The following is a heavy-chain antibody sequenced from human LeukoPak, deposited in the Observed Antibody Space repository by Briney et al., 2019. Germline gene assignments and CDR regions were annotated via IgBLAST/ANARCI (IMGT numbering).Heavy chain of an antibody. D-gene: IGHD3-16*01. CDR3: AKRGTRATHGMDV. CDR2: VWYDGRNK. J-gene: IGHJ6*02. CDR1: GFTFSSYG. V-gene: IGHV3-33*06. Sequence: GGSLRLSCAASGFTFSSYGIHWVRQAPGKGLEWVAIVWYDGRNKFYGDSVKGRFTISRDNSKNTVDLQMNSLRVEDTAVYYCAKRGTRATHGMDVWGQGTTVTVSS.